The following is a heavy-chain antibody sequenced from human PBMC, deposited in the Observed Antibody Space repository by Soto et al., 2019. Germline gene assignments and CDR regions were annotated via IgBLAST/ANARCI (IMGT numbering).Heavy chain of an antibody. CDR2: ISWNSGNI. D-gene: IGHD5-18*01. CDR3: VRSKGGYSYGTPFDY. J-gene: IGHJ4*02. Sequence: EVPLEESGGALVQPGRSLRLSCAASGFTFDDYAMHWVRQVLGKGLEWVSSISWNSGNIGYADSVKGRFTTSRDNATNSLYLQMNSLRPEDTALYYCVRSKGGYSYGTPFDYWGQGTLVTVSS. V-gene: IGHV3-9*01. CDR1: GFTFDDYA.